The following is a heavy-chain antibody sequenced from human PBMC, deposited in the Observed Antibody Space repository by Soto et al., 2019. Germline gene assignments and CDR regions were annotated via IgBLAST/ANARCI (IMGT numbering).Heavy chain of an antibody. V-gene: IGHV4-39*01. CDR2: IYYTGDT. Sequence: SETLSLTCTVSGGSVSSSSYYWGWIRQPPGKGLEWIGTIYYTGDTSYSPSLKSRVTISVDTSKTQFSLNLKSVTAADTAVYYCAGRRAGDYYFDYWGQGTRVTVS. CDR3: AGRRAGDYYFDY. J-gene: IGHJ4*02. D-gene: IGHD1-26*01. CDR1: GGSVSSSSYY.